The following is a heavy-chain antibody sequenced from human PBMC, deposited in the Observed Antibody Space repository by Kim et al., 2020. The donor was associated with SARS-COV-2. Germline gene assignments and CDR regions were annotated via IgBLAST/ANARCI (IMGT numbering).Heavy chain of an antibody. D-gene: IGHD3-10*01. CDR3: ARHGERSKWYGSGSYPAGGMDV. V-gene: IGHV4-59*08. Sequence: SQTLSLTCTVSGGSISSYYWSWIRQPPGKGLEWIGYIYYSGSTNYNPSLKSRVTISVDTSKNQFSLKLSSVTAADTAVYYCARHGERSKWYGSGSYPAGGMDVWGQGTTVTVSS. J-gene: IGHJ6*02. CDR2: IYYSGST. CDR1: GGSISSYY.